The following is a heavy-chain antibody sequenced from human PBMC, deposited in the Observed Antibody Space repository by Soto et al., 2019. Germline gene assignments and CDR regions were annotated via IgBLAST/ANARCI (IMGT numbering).Heavy chain of an antibody. CDR3: ARGTSMVRGVIDNGFDP. CDR2: IIPMYGPA. V-gene: IGHV1-69*01. D-gene: IGHD3-10*01. Sequence: QVPLVQSGAEVKKPGSSVTVSCKASGGTFSSYAIHWVRQAPGQGLEWMGGIIPMYGPAKYAQRFQGRVTITADELTTTVYMELTSLTSQDTAGYYFARGTSMVRGVIDNGFDPWGHGTRVTVSS. J-gene: IGHJ5*02. CDR1: GGTFSSYA.